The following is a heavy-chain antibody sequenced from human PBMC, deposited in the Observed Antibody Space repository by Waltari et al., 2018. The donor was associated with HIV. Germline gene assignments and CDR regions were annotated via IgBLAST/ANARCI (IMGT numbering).Heavy chain of an antibody. CDR1: GYTFTSYG. D-gene: IGHD6-13*01. CDR3: ARDNWVSSSWWAY. V-gene: IGHV1-18*01. CDR2: ISGYNGNT. Sequence: QVQLVQSGAEVKKPGASVKVSCKASGYTFTSYGISWVRQAPGQGREWMGWISGYNGNTNYVQKFQGRVTMTTETSTSTAYMELRSLTSDDTAVYYCARDNWVSSSWWAYWGQGTLLTVSS. J-gene: IGHJ4*02.